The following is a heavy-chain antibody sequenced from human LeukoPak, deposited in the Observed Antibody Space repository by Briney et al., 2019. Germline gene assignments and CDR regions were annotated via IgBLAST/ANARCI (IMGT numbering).Heavy chain of an antibody. D-gene: IGHD3-16*01. CDR2: INSDGSSI. CDR3: AKDVAYTFDY. Sequence: GGSLRLSCAASGFTFSSYWMHWVRQAPGKGLVWVSRINSDGSSIRYADSVKGRFTTSRDNAKSSLYLQMNSLRAEDTAVYYCAKDVAYTFDYWGQGTLVTVSS. CDR1: GFTFSSYW. J-gene: IGHJ4*02. V-gene: IGHV3-74*01.